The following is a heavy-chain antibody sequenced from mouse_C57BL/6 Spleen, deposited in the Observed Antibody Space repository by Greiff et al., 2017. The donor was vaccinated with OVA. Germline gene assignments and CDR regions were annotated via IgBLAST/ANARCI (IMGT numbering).Heavy chain of an antibody. D-gene: IGHD3-2*02. V-gene: IGHV1-52*01. CDR1: GYTFTSYW. CDR2: IDPSDSET. J-gene: IGHJ2*01. CDR3: ARLDSSGPFDY. Sequence: QVHVKQSGAELVRPGSSVKLSCKASGYTFTSYWMHWVKQRPIQGLEWIGNIDPSDSETHYNQKFKDKATLTVDKSSSTAYMQLSSLTSEDSAVYYCARLDSSGPFDYWGQGTTLTVSS.